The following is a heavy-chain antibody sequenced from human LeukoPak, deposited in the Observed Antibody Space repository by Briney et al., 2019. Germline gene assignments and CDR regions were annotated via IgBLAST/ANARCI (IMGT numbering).Heavy chain of an antibody. CDR3: ARGGSYRRPYDY. V-gene: IGHV4-38-2*02. D-gene: IGHD1-26*01. J-gene: IGHJ4*02. Sequence: SETLSLTCTVSGYSISSGYYWGWIRQPPGKGLEWIGSIYHSGCTYYNPSLMSRVTISVDTSKNQFSLKLSSVTAADTAVYYCARGGSYRRPYDYWGQGTLVTVSS. CDR2: IYHSGCT. CDR1: GYSISSGYY.